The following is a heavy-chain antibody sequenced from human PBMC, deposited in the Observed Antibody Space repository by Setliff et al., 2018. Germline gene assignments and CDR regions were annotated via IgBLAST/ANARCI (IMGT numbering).Heavy chain of an antibody. J-gene: IGHJ3*02. CDR1: GYTLTSYD. CDR3: ARVTRGRDDAFDI. Sequence: ASVKVSCKASGYTLTSYDINWVRQATGQGLEWMGWMNPNSGNTGYAQKFQGRVTMTRSTSISTAFMELSSLGSEDTAVYYCARVTRGRDDAFDIWGQGTMVTVSS. V-gene: IGHV1-8*02. CDR2: MNPNSGNT.